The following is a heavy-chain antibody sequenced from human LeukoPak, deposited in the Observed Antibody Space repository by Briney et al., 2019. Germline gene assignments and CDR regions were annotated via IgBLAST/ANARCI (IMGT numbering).Heavy chain of an antibody. Sequence: GGSLRLSCAASGFTFSGSAMHWVRQASGKGLEWVGRIRSKANSYATAYAASVKGRFTIARDDSKNTAYLQMNSLKTEDTAVYYCTVLPAALHFDCWGQGTLLTVSS. J-gene: IGHJ4*02. CDR1: GFTFSGSA. CDR2: IRSKANSYAT. CDR3: TVLPAALHFDC. D-gene: IGHD2-2*01. V-gene: IGHV3-73*01.